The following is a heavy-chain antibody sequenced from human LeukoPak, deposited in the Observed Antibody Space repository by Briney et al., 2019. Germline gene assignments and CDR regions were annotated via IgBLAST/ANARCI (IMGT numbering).Heavy chain of an antibody. Sequence: GASVKVSCKASGYTFTSYGISWVRQAPGQGLEWMGWISAYNGNTNYAQKLQGRVTMTTDTSTSTAYMELSSLRSEDTAVYYCARDGGYVDTAMVMFGVFDYWGQGTLVTVSS. CDR1: GYTFTSYG. CDR3: ARDGGYVDTAMVMFGVFDY. J-gene: IGHJ4*02. V-gene: IGHV1-18*01. D-gene: IGHD5-18*01. CDR2: ISAYNGNT.